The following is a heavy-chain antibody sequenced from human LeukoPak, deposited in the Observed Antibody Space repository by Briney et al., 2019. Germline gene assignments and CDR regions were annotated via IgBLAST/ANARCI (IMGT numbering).Heavy chain of an antibody. J-gene: IGHJ4*02. V-gene: IGHV1-69*13. D-gene: IGHD2-2*01. Sequence: SVKVSCKASGYTFTSYGISWVRQAPGQGLEWMGGIIPIFGTANYAQKFQGRVTITADESTSTAYMELSSLRSEDTAVYYCATRKWGYQLLTHYYFDYWGQGTLVTVSS. CDR1: GYTFTSYG. CDR2: IIPIFGTA. CDR3: ATRKWGYQLLTHYYFDY.